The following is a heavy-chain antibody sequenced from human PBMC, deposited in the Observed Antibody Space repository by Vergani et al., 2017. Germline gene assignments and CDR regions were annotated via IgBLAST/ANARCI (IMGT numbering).Heavy chain of an antibody. J-gene: IGHJ6*02. Sequence: EVQLVESGGGLVQPGGSLRLSCAASGFTVSSNYMSWVRQAPGKGLEWVSVIYSGGSTYYADSVKGRFTISRHNSKNTLYLQMNSLRAEDTAVYYCAKVGGTAMVRGVIIFAHGMDVWGQGTTVTVSS. CDR1: GFTVSSNY. CDR2: IYSGGST. V-gene: IGHV3-53*04. CDR3: AKVGGTAMVRGVIIFAHGMDV. D-gene: IGHD3-10*01.